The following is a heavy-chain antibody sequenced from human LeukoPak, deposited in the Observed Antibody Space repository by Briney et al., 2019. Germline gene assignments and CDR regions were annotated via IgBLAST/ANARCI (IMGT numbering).Heavy chain of an antibody. CDR2: IYSGGST. Sequence: PGGPLRLSCAASGFTVSSNYMSWVRQAPGKGLEWVSVIYSGGSTYYADSVTGRFTISRDNSKHTLYLQMNSLRAEDTAVYYCARPQTTASWDAFDIWGQGTMVTVSS. CDR1: GFTVSSNY. J-gene: IGHJ3*02. CDR3: ARPQTTASWDAFDI. V-gene: IGHV3-66*04. D-gene: IGHD4-17*01.